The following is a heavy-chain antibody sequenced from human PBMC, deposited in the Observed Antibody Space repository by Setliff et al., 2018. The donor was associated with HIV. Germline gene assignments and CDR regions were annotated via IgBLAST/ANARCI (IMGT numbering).Heavy chain of an antibody. CDR3: VRGVQSPPHYSYYYMDV. CDR1: ISTFNSHT. D-gene: IGHD3-3*01. V-gene: IGHV1-69*02. Sequence: SVKVSCNASISTFNSHTINWVRQAPGQGLDWMGRIIPILGVANYAQRFQGKVTITADKATSTAYMELTSLRFADTAMYYCVRGVQSPPHYSYYYMDVGGEGTMVTVSS. CDR2: IIPILGVA. J-gene: IGHJ6*03.